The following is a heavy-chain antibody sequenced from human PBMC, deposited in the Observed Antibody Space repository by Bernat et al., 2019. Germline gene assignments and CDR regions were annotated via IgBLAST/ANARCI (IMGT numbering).Heavy chain of an antibody. CDR3: ASGDYGDLLDY. CDR1: GGSISSSSYY. Sequence: QLQLQESGPGLVKPSETLSLTCTVSGGSISSSSYYWGWIRQPPGKGLEWIGSIYYSGSTYYNPSLKSRVTISVDTSKNQFSLKLSSVTAADTAVYYCASGDYGDLLDYWGQGTLVTVSS. J-gene: IGHJ4*02. D-gene: IGHD4-17*01. CDR2: IYYSGST. V-gene: IGHV4-39*01.